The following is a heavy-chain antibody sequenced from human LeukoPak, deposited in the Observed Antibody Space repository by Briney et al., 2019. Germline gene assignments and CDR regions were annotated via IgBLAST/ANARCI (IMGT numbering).Heavy chain of an antibody. CDR3: ARDLPPLVYYDSSGPRGYYYGMDV. Sequence: PSETLSLTCTVSDGSIGSSSYYWGWIRQPPGKGLEWIGSIYYSESTYYNPSLKSRVTISVDTSKSHFSLKLNSVTAADSAVYYCARDLPPLVYYDSSGPRGYYYGMDVWGQGTTVTVSS. CDR2: IYYSEST. D-gene: IGHD3-22*01. V-gene: IGHV4-39*07. J-gene: IGHJ6*02. CDR1: DGSIGSSSYY.